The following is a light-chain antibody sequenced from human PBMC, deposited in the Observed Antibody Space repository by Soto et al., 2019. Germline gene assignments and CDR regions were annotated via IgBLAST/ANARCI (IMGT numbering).Light chain of an antibody. CDR3: QQYGSSPNT. CDR2: GAS. J-gene: IGKJ2*01. CDR1: QSVSSSY. V-gene: IGKV3-20*01. Sequence: EIVLTQSPGTLSLSPGERATLSCRASQSVSSSYLAWYQQKPGQAPRLLIYGASSRATGIPDRFSGSGSGTDFTLTISRLEPEDFAVYYCQQYGSSPNTVDQGTKLEIK.